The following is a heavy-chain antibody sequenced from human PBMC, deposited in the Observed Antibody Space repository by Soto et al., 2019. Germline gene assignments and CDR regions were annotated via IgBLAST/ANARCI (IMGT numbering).Heavy chain of an antibody. CDR2: IYHSGST. J-gene: IGHJ6*02. D-gene: IGHD4-4*01. CDR1: GGSISSGGYS. V-gene: IGHV4-30-2*01. Sequence: QLQLQESGSGLVKPSQTRSLTCAVSGGSISSGGYSWSWIRQPPGKGLEWIGYIYHSGSTYYNPSLKSRVTIXXDXSXTQFSLKLSSVTAADTAVYYCARTTVTTFGYYGMDVWGQGTTVTVSS. CDR3: ARTTVTTFGYYGMDV.